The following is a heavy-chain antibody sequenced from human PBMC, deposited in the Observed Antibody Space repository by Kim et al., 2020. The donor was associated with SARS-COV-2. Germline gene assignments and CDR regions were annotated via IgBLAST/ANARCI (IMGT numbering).Heavy chain of an antibody. CDR2: INHSGST. V-gene: IGHV4-34*01. CDR3: ARRRVNIVVVTAPPFDY. J-gene: IGHJ4*02. CDR1: GGSFSGYY. Sequence: SETLSLTCAVYGGSFSGYYWSWIRQPPGKGLEWIGEINHSGSTNYNPSLKSRVTISVDTSKNQFSLKLSSVTAADTAVYYCARRRVNIVVVTAPPFDYWGQGTLVTVSS. D-gene: IGHD2-21*02.